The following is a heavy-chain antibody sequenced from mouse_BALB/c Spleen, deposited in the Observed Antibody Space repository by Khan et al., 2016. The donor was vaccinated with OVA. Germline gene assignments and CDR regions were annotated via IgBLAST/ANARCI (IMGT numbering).Heavy chain of an antibody. J-gene: IGHJ4*01. Sequence: QIQLVQSGPELKKPGETVKISCKASGYTFTNNGMNWVKQNPGKGLKWMGWINTYTGEPTYVDDFKGRFAFSLETSAPTAYLQINNLKNEDTATYCCARVGYAGTMDYWGQGTSVTVSS. CDR2: INTYTGEP. V-gene: IGHV9-3-1*01. CDR1: GYTFTNNG. D-gene: IGHD2-14*01. CDR3: ARVGYAGTMDY.